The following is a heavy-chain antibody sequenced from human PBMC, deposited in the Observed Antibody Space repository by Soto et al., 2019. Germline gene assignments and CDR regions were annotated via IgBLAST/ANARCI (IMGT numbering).Heavy chain of an antibody. J-gene: IGHJ3*02. Sequence: GGSLRLSCAVSGFNVTNTYMSWVRQAPGKGLEWVSVIYRGFSTFYADSVKGRFTVSRDDSKNTVSLQMNSLRAEDTAVYSCARDRGESSRDDSFGIWGQGTMVSVS. CDR1: GFNVTNTY. D-gene: IGHD3-16*02. CDR3: ARDRGESSRDDSFGI. CDR2: IYRGFST. V-gene: IGHV3-53*01.